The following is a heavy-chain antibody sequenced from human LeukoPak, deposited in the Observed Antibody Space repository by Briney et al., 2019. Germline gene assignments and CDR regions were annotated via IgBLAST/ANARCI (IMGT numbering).Heavy chain of an antibody. CDR3: ARASIDASYYSYYYMDV. J-gene: IGHJ6*03. CDR1: GGSVSGHF. V-gene: IGHV4-59*02. CDR2: IYYSGNT. D-gene: IGHD1-26*01. Sequence: SETLSLTCTVSGGSVSGHFWSWIRQPPGKRLEWIGYIYYSGNTNYNPSHKSRVTISIDTSKNQFSLKLSSVTAADTAIYYCARASIDASYYSYYYMDVWDKGTTVTVSS.